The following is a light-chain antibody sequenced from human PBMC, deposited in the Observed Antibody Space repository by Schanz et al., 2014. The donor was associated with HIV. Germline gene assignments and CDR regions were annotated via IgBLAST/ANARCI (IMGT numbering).Light chain of an antibody. V-gene: IGLV1-51*01. Sequence: QSVLTQPPSVSAAPGQKITISCSGGTSNVVSNYVSWYQQGPGTAPKLLIYDNSKRPSGTPDRFSGSKSGTSATLGITGLQTGDEAEYYCGTWDSSVSAGYVIFGGGTKLTVL. CDR2: DNS. CDR3: GTWDSSVSAGYVI. J-gene: IGLJ2*01. CDR1: TSNVVSNY.